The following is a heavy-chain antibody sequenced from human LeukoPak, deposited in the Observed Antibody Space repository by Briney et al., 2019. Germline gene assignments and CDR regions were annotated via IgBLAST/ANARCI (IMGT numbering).Heavy chain of an antibody. CDR1: GGSISSSSYY. J-gene: IGHJ4*02. CDR3: ARHENIIMVPTAHAFDY. V-gene: IGHV4-39*01. D-gene: IGHD2/OR15-2a*01. CDR2: IYYSGDS. Sequence: SETLSLTCTVSGGSISSSSYYWGWIRQPPGKGLEWIGSIYYSGDSYYNPSLKSRASISVDTSKNRFSLNVNSVTAADTAVYFCARHENIIMVPTAHAFDYWGQGALVTVSS.